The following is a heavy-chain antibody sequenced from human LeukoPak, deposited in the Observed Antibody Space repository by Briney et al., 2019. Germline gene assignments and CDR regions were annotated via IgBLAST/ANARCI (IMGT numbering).Heavy chain of an antibody. D-gene: IGHD2-2*01. CDR3: ARHEGYCSSTSCYVGY. CDR1: GGSISSYY. Sequence: PSETLSLTCTVSGGSISSYYWSWIRQPPGKGLEWIGYIYYSGSTNYNPSLKSRVTISVDTSKNQFSLKLSSVTAADTAVYYCARHEGYCSSTSCYVGYWGQGTLVTVSS. CDR2: IYYSGST. J-gene: IGHJ4*02. V-gene: IGHV4-59*08.